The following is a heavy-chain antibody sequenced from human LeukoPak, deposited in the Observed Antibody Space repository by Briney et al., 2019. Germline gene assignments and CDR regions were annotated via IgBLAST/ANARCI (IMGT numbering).Heavy chain of an antibody. J-gene: IGHJ3*02. CDR1: GGSMSSYY. D-gene: IGHD5-18*01. CDR3: ARQPSATAAFDI. CDR2: IYYNGNT. V-gene: IGHV4-59*08. Sequence: SETLSLTCAVSGGSMSSYYWSWIRQPPGKGLEWIAYIYYNGNTNYNPSFKGRVTILVDTSKNQFSLKLSSVAAADTAIYYCARQPSATAAFDIWGKGTMVTVSS.